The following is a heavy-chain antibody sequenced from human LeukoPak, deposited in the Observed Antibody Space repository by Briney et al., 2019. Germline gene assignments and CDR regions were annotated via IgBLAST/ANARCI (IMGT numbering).Heavy chain of an antibody. Sequence: GASVKVSCKTSGYTFTDYYMHWVRQAPGQGLEWMGWINPNSGGTNYPRKFQGRVTMTRDTSISTAYMELSRLRSADTAVYYCARPADISSWSLAYWGQGTLVTVSS. V-gene: IGHV1-2*02. D-gene: IGHD6-13*01. CDR2: INPNSGGT. CDR3: ARPADISSWSLAY. CDR1: GYTFTDYY. J-gene: IGHJ4*02.